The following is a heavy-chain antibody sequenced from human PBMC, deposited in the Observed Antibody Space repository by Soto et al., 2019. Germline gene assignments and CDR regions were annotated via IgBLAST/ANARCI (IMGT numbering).Heavy chain of an antibody. Sequence: PGGSLRLSGAACGFTFSSYARSWVRQAPGKGLEWVSAISGSGGGTYYADSVKGRITISRDNSKNTLYLQMNSLRAEDTAVYYSAKRGRLGARPPWTYYFGYLRQRPRVTVST. D-gene: IGHD6-6*01. CDR3: AKRGRLGARPPWTYYFGY. J-gene: IGHJ4*02. CDR2: ISGSGGGT. V-gene: IGHV3-23*01. CDR1: GFTFSSYA.